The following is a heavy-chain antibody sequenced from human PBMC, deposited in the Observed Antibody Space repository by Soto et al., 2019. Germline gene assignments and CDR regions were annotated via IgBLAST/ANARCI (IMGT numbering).Heavy chain of an antibody. Sequence: QVHLVQSGVEVKTPGASVKVSCQASGYTFFTYDISWVRQAPGQGLEWMGWISTYSGDTTYAQKFQGRVTMTTDTSTTTAYLELRSLRSDDTAVYYCARHHGPTTSENWFAPWGQGTLVTVSS. D-gene: IGHD5-12*01. J-gene: IGHJ5*02. CDR1: GYTFFTYD. CDR3: ARHHGPTTSENWFAP. CDR2: ISTYSGDT. V-gene: IGHV1-18*01.